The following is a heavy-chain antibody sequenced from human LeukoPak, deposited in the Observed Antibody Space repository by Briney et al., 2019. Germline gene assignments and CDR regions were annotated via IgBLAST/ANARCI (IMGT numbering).Heavy chain of an antibody. J-gene: IGHJ4*02. V-gene: IGHV3-21*04. Sequence: PGGSLRLSCAASGFTFSSYGMHWVRQAPGKGLEWVSSISSSSSYIYYADSVKGRFTISRDNAKNSLYLQMNSLRVEDTAIYYCTRSGYRHPYHFDSWGQGTLVTVSS. D-gene: IGHD3-22*01. CDR1: GFTFSSYG. CDR3: TRSGYRHPYHFDS. CDR2: ISSSSSYI.